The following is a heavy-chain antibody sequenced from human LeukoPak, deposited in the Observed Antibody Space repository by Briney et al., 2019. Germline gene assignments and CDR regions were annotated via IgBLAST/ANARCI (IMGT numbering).Heavy chain of an antibody. CDR1: GYTFTSYY. J-gene: IGHJ4*02. V-gene: IGHV1-46*01. CDR2: INPSGGST. D-gene: IGHD3-10*01. Sequence: GASVKVSCKASGYTFTSYYMHWVRQAPGQGLEWMGIINPSGGSTSYAQKFQGRVTMTTDTSTSTAYMELRSPRSDDTAVYYCARGQTNRLLWVGELLSNINPFDYWGQGTLVTVSS. CDR3: ARGQTNRLLWVGELLSNINPFDY.